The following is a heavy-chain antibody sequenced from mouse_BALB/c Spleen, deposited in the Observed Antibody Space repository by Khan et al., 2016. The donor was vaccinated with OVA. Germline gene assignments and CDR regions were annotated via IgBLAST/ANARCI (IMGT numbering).Heavy chain of an antibody. D-gene: IGHD1-1*01. Sequence: EVELVESGGDLVKPGGSLKLSCAASGFTFSTYGMSWVRQTPDKRLEWVATVSTGGSYTYYPDSVKGRFTFSSDNAKNTLYLQMSSLKPEDTAMFYCARLAYYYDSEGFAYWGQGTLVTVSA. CDR1: GFTFSTYG. V-gene: IGHV5-6*01. CDR2: VSTGGSYT. CDR3: ARLAYYYDSEGFAY. J-gene: IGHJ3*01.